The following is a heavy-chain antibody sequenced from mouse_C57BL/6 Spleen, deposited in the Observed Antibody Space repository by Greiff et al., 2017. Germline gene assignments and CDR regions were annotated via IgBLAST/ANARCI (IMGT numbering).Heavy chain of an antibody. D-gene: IGHD1-1*01. V-gene: IGHV8-8*01. Sequence: QVTLKVSGPGILQPSQTLSLTCSFSGFSLSTFGMGVGWIRQPSGKGLEWLAHIWWDDDKYYNPALKSRLTISKDTSKNQVFLKVANVDTADTATYYCARIGYYYGSSYSAMEYWGQGTSVTVSS. J-gene: IGHJ4*01. CDR3: ARIGYYYGSSYSAMEY. CDR2: IWWDDDK. CDR1: GFSLSTFGMG.